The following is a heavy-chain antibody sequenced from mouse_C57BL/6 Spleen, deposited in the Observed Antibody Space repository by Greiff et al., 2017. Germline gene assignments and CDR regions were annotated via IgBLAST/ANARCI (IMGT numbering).Heavy chain of an antibody. V-gene: IGHV1-64*01. CDR1: GYTFTSYW. Sequence: QVQLQQPGAELVKPGASVKLSCKASGYTFTSYWMHWVKQRPGHGLEWIGMIHPSSGSTNYNEKFKSKDTLTVAKSSSTAYMQLSSLTSEDSAVYSCAREDTTVGDFFDYWGQGTTLTVSS. CDR2: IHPSSGST. J-gene: IGHJ2*01. CDR3: AREDTTVGDFFDY. D-gene: IGHD1-1*01.